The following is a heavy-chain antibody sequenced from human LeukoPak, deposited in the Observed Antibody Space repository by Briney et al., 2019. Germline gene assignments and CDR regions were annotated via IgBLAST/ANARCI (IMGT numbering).Heavy chain of an antibody. Sequence: PGGSLRLSCAASGFTFSSNWMHWVRQAPGKGLVWVSRINSDGSSTSYVDSVKGRFTISRDNAKNTLYLQMNTLRAEDTAVYHCARDASDWYFDLWGRGSLVTVSS. V-gene: IGHV3-74*01. J-gene: IGHJ2*01. CDR3: ARDASDWYFDL. CDR1: GFTFSSNW. CDR2: INSDGSST.